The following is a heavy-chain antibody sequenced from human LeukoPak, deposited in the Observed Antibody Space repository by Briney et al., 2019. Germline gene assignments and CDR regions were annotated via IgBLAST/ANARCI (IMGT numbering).Heavy chain of an antibody. D-gene: IGHD3-3*01. CDR2: IYHSGST. CDR3: ASSEAVGYDFWSGYRFDY. CDR1: GGSISSGGYS. V-gene: IGHV4-30-2*01. J-gene: IGHJ4*02. Sequence: PSQTLSLTCAVSGGSISSGGYSWSWIRQPPGKGLEWIGYIYHSGSTYYNPSLKSRVTMSVDTSKNQFSLKLSSVTAADTAVYYCASSEAVGYDFWSGYRFDYWGQGTLVTVSS.